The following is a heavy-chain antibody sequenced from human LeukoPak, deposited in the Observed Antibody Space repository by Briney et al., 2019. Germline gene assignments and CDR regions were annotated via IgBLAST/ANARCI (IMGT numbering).Heavy chain of an antibody. D-gene: IGHD6-19*01. CDR1: GGSISSYY. J-gene: IGHJ4*02. CDR2: IYHSGST. CDR3: ARAQWLVSYFDY. V-gene: IGHV4-59*01. Sequence: SETLSLTCTVSGGSISSYYWSWIRQPPGKGLEWIGYIYHSGSTNYNPSLKSRVTISVDTSKNQFSLKLSSVTAADTAVYYCARAQWLVSYFDYWGQGTLVTVSS.